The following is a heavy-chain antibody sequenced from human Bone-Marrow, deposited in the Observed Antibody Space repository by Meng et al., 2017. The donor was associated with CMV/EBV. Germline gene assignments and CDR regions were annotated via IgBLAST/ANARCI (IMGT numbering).Heavy chain of an antibody. CDR1: GFTFSSYA. D-gene: IGHD1-26*01. CDR2: ISYDGSNK. J-gene: IGHJ4*02. Sequence: GESLKISCAASGFTFSSYAMHWVRQAPGKGLEWVAVISYDGSNKYYADSVKGRFTISRDNSKNTLYLQMNSLRAEDTAVYYCARDGVVGATRGVYYFDYWGQGTRVTVSS. V-gene: IGHV3-30*04. CDR3: ARDGVVGATRGVYYFDY.